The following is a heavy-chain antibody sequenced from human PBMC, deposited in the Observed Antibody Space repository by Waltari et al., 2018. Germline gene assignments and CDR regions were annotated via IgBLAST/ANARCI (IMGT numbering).Heavy chain of an antibody. CDR2: IYTSGST. CDR1: DESIASFY. D-gene: IGHD1-1*01. J-gene: IGHJ3*02. CDR3: ARTTGARHDAFDI. Sequence: QVQLQESGRRLVKTSETLSLTCSFSDESIASFYWSWIRQTAGKGLEWLGHIYTSGSTDYNPSLRGRVSMSIDNSRNQFSLNLISVTTADTAIYYCARTTGARHDAFDIWGQGTLVTVSS. V-gene: IGHV4-4*07.